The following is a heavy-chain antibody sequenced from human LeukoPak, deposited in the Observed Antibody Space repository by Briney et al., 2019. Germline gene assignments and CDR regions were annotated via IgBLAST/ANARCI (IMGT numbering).Heavy chain of an antibody. J-gene: IGHJ4*02. Sequence: PSETLSLTCTVSGVSISSYYWSWIRQPPGKGLEWIGYIYYSGSTNYNPSLKSRVTISVDTSKNQFSLKLSSVTAADTAVYYCARGPMITFGGVIVYYFDYWGQGTLVTVSS. D-gene: IGHD3-16*02. CDR1: GVSISSYY. CDR2: IYYSGST. CDR3: ARGPMITFGGVIVYYFDY. V-gene: IGHV4-59*01.